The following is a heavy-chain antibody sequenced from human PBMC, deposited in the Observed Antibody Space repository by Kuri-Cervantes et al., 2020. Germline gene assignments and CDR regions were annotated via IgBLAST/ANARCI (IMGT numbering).Heavy chain of an antibody. CDR3: ASNSSGWYGNGAFDI. V-gene: IGHV4-30-4*02. J-gene: IGHJ3*02. CDR1: GGSISSGDYY. CDR2: VYYSGST. Sequence: SETLSLTCTVSGGSISSGDYYWSWIRQPPGKGLEWIGYVYYSGSTYYNPSLKSRVTISVDTSKNQFSLKLSSVTAADTAVYYCASNSSGWYGNGAFDIWGQGTMVTVSS. D-gene: IGHD6-19*01.